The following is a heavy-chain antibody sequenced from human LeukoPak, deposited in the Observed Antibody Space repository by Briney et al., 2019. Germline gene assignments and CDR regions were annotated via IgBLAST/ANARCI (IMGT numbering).Heavy chain of an antibody. CDR1: GGTFSSYT. D-gene: IGHD3-10*01. J-gene: IGHJ5*02. Sequence: GASVKVSCKASGGTFSSYTITWVRQAPGQGPEWMGGIIPIFGTANYAQKFQGRVTIIADESTSTAYMELSSLRSEDTAVYYCARVFTPINGHGSGSYSFLGSLDPWGQGTLVTVSS. CDR2: IIPIFGTA. V-gene: IGHV1-69*13. CDR3: ARVFTPINGHGSGSYSFLGSLDP.